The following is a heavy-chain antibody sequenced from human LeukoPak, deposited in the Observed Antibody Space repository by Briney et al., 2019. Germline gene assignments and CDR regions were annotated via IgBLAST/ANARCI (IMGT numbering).Heavy chain of an antibody. CDR2: IWYDGSNK. V-gene: IGHV3-33*01. J-gene: IGHJ5*02. CDR1: GFTFSSYG. D-gene: IGHD3-22*01. Sequence: PGRSLRLSCAASGFTFSSYGMHWVRQAPGKGLEWVAVIWYDGSNKYYADSVKGRFTISRDNAKNSLYLQMNSLRAEDTAVYYCARDALVPYYYDSSGPWGQGTLVTVSS. CDR3: ARDALVPYYYDSSGP.